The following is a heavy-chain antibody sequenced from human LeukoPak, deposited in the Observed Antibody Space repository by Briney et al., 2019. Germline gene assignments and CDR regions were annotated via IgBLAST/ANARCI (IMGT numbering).Heavy chain of an antibody. CDR1: GYIFTNYY. V-gene: IGHV1-46*01. CDR2: INTSGGST. Sequence: ASVKVSCKASGYIFTNYYMHWVRQAPGQGLEWMGIINTSGGSTSSAQKFQGRVTMTRDTSMSTVYMELSSLRSEDTALYYCARDAFLSGSLSPIDYWGQGTLVTVSS. J-gene: IGHJ4*02. D-gene: IGHD5-12*01. CDR3: ARDAFLSGSLSPIDY.